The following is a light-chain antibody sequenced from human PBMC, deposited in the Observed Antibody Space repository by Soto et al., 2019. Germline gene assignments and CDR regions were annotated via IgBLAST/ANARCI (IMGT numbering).Light chain of an antibody. CDR1: SSNIGAGYD. CDR3: QAFDAGLSGSV. J-gene: IGLJ1*01. CDR2: GNY. Sequence: QSVLTQPPSVSVAAGQIVTISCSGSSSNIGAGYDVHWYQQFPGGAPKSLIFGNYNRPSGVPNRFSVSRSGSSVSLAIAGLQPEDWAFYYCQAFDAGLSGSVFGSGTKVTVL. V-gene: IGLV1-40*01.